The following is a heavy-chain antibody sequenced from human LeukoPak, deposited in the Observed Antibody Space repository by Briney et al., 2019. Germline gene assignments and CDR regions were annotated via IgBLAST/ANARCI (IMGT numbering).Heavy chain of an antibody. CDR3: ARVGEEVNPYSYYMDV. V-gene: IGHV3-53*01. D-gene: IGHD3-16*01. J-gene: IGHJ6*03. CDR1: GFTVSSNY. Sequence: GGSLRLSCAASGFTVSSNYMSWVRQAPGKGLEWVADIYSGGSTYYADTVKGRFTISRDNTKNTLYLQMNSLRAEDTAVYYCARVGEEVNPYSYYMDVWGKGTTVTVSS. CDR2: IYSGGST.